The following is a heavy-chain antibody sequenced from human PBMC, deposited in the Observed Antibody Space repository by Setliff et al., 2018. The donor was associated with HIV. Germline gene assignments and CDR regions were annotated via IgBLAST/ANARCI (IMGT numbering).Heavy chain of an antibody. J-gene: IGHJ4*02. Sequence: KTSETLSLTCTVSGGSISSSGYYWGWIRQPPGKGLEWIGSIFYSGSTYYNPSLKSRVTISVDTSKSLFSLKLGSVTAADTAVYYCARHAGSRGYYPRPFDYWGQGTLVTVS. D-gene: IGHD3-22*01. CDR3: ARHAGSRGYYPRPFDY. CDR2: IFYSGST. V-gene: IGHV4-39*01. CDR1: GGSISSSGYY.